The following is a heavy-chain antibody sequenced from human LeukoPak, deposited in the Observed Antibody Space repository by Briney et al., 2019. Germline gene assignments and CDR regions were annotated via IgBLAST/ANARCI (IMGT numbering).Heavy chain of an antibody. CDR2: INPNSGGT. Sequence: ASVKVSCKASGYTFTGYYMHWVRQAPGQGLEWMGWINPNSGGTNYAQKFQGWVTMTRDTSISTAYMELSRLRSDDTAVYYCARDYGGNSIDAFDIWGQGTMVTVSS. CDR1: GYTFTGYY. J-gene: IGHJ3*02. D-gene: IGHD4-23*01. CDR3: ARDYGGNSIDAFDI. V-gene: IGHV1-2*04.